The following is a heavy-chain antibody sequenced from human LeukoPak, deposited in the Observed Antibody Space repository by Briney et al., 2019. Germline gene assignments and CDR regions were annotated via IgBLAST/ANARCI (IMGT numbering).Heavy chain of an antibody. CDR3: AISGGYWAWAH. D-gene: IGHD1-26*01. V-gene: IGHV3-23*01. CDR2: ISGSGGGT. Sequence: RPGGSLRLSCAASGFTFSSYAMSWVRQAPGKGLEWVSGISGSGGGTYYADSVKGRFTISRDNSKNTLYLQMNSLRAEDTAVYYCAISGGYWAWAHWGQGTLVTVSS. J-gene: IGHJ4*02. CDR1: GFTFSSYA.